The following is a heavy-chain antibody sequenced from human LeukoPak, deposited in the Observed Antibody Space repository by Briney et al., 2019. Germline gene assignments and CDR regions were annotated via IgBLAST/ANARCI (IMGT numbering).Heavy chain of an antibody. Sequence: GSPRPSCSASGFTLTSYGLPWGRQAPGKGLGGGAVILYYGSNKYYADSVKGRFTISRDNSKNTLYLQMNSLRAEDTAVYYCAKDLSGSGSYYIYYYGMDVWGKGTTVTVSS. CDR1: GFTLTSYG. J-gene: IGHJ6*04. V-gene: IGHV3-30*18. CDR3: AKDLSGSGSYYIYYYGMDV. CDR2: ILYYGSNK. D-gene: IGHD3-10*01.